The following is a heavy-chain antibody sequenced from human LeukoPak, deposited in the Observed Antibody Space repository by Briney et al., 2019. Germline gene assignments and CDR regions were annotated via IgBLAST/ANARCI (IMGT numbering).Heavy chain of an antibody. J-gene: IGHJ2*01. CDR2: IYFGGST. CDR1: GGSISSSSYY. D-gene: IGHD3-22*01. V-gene: IGHV4-39*01. Sequence: PSETLSLTCTVSGGSISSSSYYWGWIRQPPGKGLDWIRTIYFGGSTYYNPSLKSRVTISVDTSKNQFSLKLRSVTAADTAVYYCARQLYYDSSGYYWYFDLWGRGTLVTVSS. CDR3: ARQLYYDSSGYYWYFDL.